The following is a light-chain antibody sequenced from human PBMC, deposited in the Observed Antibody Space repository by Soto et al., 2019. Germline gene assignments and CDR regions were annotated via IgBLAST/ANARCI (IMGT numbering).Light chain of an antibody. J-gene: IGKJ1*01. Sequence: DIQMTQSPSTLSASVGDRVTITCRASQSIGNWLAWYQQKPGKAPKFLIYDASSLESGVPSRFSGSGSGTEFTLTISSLQPDDFATYYCQQYISFWTFGQGTKVDIK. CDR3: QQYISFWT. CDR2: DAS. V-gene: IGKV1-5*01. CDR1: QSIGNW.